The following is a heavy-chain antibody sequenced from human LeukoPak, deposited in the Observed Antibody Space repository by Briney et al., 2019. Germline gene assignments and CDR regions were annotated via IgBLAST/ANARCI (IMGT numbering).Heavy chain of an antibody. V-gene: IGHV3-23*01. Sequence: TGGSLRLSCAASGFTFSTYAMSWVRQAPGKGLEWVSVISSTGGSTFYADSVKGRFTISRDNSKDTLFLQMNSLRAEDTAVYYCAKSNPCSSTSCDWFDPWGQGTLVTVSS. J-gene: IGHJ5*02. CDR2: ISSTGGST. CDR3: AKSNPCSSTSCDWFDP. D-gene: IGHD2-2*01. CDR1: GFTFSTYA.